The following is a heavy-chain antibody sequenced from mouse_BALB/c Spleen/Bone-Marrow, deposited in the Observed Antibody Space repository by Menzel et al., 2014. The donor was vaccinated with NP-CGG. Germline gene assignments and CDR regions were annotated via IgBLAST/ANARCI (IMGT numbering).Heavy chain of an antibody. Sequence: QVQLQQSGAELVKPGASVKLSCKASGYTFTSYYMYWGNQSPGQGLEWIGEINHSNGYTNFNEKFKSKATLTVDKSSSTAYMQLSSLTSEDSAVYYCTREGAYWGQGTLVTVSA. CDR1: GYTFTSYY. CDR3: TREGAY. CDR2: INHSNGYT. J-gene: IGHJ3*01. V-gene: IGHV1S81*02.